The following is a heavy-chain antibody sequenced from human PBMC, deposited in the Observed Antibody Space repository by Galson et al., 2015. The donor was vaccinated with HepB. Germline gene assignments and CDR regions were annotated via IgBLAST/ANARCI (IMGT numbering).Heavy chain of an antibody. J-gene: IGHJ4*02. CDR3: ASMVVAATWGYFDY. CDR2: IYHSGST. V-gene: IGHV4-4*02. CDR1: GGSISSSNW. D-gene: IGHD2-15*01. Sequence: LSLTCAVSGGSISSSNWWSWVRQPPGKGLAWIGEIYHSGSTNYNPSLKSRVTISVDKSKNQFSLKLSSVTAADTAVYYCASMVVAATWGYFDYWGQGTLVTVSS.